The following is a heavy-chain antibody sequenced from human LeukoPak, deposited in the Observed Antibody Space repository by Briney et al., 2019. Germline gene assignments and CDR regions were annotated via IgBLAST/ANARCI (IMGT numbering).Heavy chain of an antibody. J-gene: IGHJ4*02. CDR3: TTDLNQRLKWFGNPPDH. V-gene: IGHV3-15*01. CDR2: IKSETDGATT. CDR1: GFSFSYPW. Sequence: GGSLRLSCAASGFSFSYPWMSWDRQAPGKGLEWLGHIKSETDGATTDYAAPVKGRVSISRDDSKKMLYLEMNSLKTEDTAVYYCTTDLNQRLKWFGNPPDHWGQGTLVTVSS. D-gene: IGHD3-10*01.